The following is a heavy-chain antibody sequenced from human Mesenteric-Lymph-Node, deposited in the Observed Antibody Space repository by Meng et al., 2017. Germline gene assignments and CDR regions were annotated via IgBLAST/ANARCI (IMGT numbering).Heavy chain of an antibody. Sequence: ESLKISCTVYGGSFSGYYWSWIRQPPGKGLEWIGEINHSGSTNYNPSLKNRVTMSGDTSKNQFSLNLTSVTAADTAVYYCARDPMEYSSSSWGQGTLVTVSS. CDR3: ARDPMEYSSSS. CDR1: GGSFSGYY. V-gene: IGHV4-34*01. D-gene: IGHD6-6*01. J-gene: IGHJ5*02. CDR2: INHSGST.